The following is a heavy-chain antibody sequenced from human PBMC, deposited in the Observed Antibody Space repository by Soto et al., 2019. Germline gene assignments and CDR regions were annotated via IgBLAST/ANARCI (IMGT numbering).Heavy chain of an antibody. J-gene: IGHJ6*03. D-gene: IGHD3-10*01. Sequence: QVQLVQSGAEVKKPGSSVKVSCKASGGTFSSYTISWVRQAPGQGLEWMGRIIPILGIANYAQKFQGRVTITADKSTSTAYMELSSLRSEDTAVYYCARDLPFSYGSGHDTNYYYYMDVWGEGTTVTVSS. CDR1: GGTFSSYT. CDR2: IIPILGIA. V-gene: IGHV1-69*08. CDR3: ARDLPFSYGSGHDTNYYYYMDV.